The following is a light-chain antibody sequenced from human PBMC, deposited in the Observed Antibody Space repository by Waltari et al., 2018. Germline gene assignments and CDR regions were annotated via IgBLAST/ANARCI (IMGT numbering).Light chain of an antibody. CDR1: QSASKW. CDR3: QQYNLFPWT. V-gene: IGKV1-5*03. Sequence: TITCRASQSASKWLAWYQQKPGKAPKLLIDKTSTLNAEVPSRFSGSGSGTEFTLTISSLQPEDFATYYCQQYNLFPWTFGQGTKVEVK. J-gene: IGKJ1*01. CDR2: KTS.